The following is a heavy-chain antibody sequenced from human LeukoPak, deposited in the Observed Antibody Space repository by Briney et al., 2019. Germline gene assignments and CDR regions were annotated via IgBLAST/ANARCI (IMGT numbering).Heavy chain of an antibody. CDR3: ARDGEDFWSGYYQFDP. V-gene: IGHV3-21*01. CDR1: GFTFSSYS. D-gene: IGHD3-3*01. J-gene: IGHJ5*02. CDR2: ISSSSSYI. Sequence: PGGSLRLSCAASGFTFSSYSMNWVRQAPGKGLEWVSSISSSSSYIYYADSVKGRFTISRDNAKNSLYLQMNSLRAEDTALYYCARDGEDFWSGYYQFDPWGQGTLVTVSS.